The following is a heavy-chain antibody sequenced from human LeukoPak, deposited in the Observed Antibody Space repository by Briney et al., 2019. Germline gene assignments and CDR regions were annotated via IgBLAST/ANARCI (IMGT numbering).Heavy chain of an antibody. CDR2: IYSGGST. V-gene: IGHV3-53*01. J-gene: IGHJ6*03. Sequence: GGSLRLSCAASGFTVSSNYMSWVRQAPGKGLECVSVIYSGGSTYYADSVKGRYTISRDNSKNTLYLQMNSLRAEDTAVYYCARVAGGGYYYYYYYMDVWGKGTTVTISS. CDR3: ARVAGGGYYYYYYYMDV. CDR1: GFTVSSNY. D-gene: IGHD1-26*01.